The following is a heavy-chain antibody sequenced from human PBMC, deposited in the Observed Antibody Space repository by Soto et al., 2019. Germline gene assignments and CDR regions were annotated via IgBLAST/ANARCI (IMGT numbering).Heavy chain of an antibody. CDR1: GFTFSSYW. D-gene: IGHD5-18*01. CDR2: INSDGSST. Sequence: GGSLRLSCAASGFTFSSYWMHWVRQAPGKGLVWVSRINSDGSSTSYADSVKGRFTISRDNAKNTLYLQMNSLRAEDTAVYYCAGRLGIRPYDAFDIWRQGTMVTVSS. V-gene: IGHV3-74*01. CDR3: AGRLGIRPYDAFDI. J-gene: IGHJ3*02.